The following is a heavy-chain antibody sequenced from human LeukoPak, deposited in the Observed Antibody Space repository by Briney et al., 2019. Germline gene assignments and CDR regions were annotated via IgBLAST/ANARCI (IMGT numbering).Heavy chain of an antibody. CDR1: GGTFISYA. CDR3: ARAPSLVVTASPWLGWFDP. V-gene: IGHV1-69*13. Sequence: GASVTVSCTAAGGTFISYAISWVRQAPGQGLEWMGGIIPIFGTAKYAQKFQGRVTITADELTRTAYMELSSLRSEDTAVYYCARAPSLVVTASPWLGWFDPWGQGTLVTVSS. CDR2: IIPIFGTA. J-gene: IGHJ5*02. D-gene: IGHD2-21*02.